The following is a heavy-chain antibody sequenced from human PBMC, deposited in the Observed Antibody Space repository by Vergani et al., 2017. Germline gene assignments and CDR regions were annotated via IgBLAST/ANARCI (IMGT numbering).Heavy chain of an antibody. V-gene: IGHV4-61*02. CDR1: GGSLSSGRYY. Sequence: QVQLQESGPGLVKPSQTLSLTCTVSGGSLSSGRYYLSWIRQPAGKGLEWIGRTYTSGSAYYNPSLKSRVTISVDTSKNQFSLKLSSVTAADTAVYYCASTLAAAGFSWGQGTLVTVSS. CDR3: ASTLAAAGFS. J-gene: IGHJ5*02. D-gene: IGHD6-13*01. CDR2: TYTSGSA.